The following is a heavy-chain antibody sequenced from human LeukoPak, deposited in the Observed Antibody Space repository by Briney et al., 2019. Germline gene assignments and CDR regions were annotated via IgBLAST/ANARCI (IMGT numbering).Heavy chain of an antibody. V-gene: IGHV3-7*05. CDR3: ARDRTDYWYFDL. CDR2: IKQDGSEK. J-gene: IGHJ2*01. Sequence: TGGSLRLSCAASGFTFSNYWMSWVRQAPGKGLEWVANIKQDGSEKYYVDSVKGRFTISRDNAKNSLYLQMSSLRAEDTAVYYCARDRTDYWYFDLWGSGTTV. CDR1: GFTFSNYW.